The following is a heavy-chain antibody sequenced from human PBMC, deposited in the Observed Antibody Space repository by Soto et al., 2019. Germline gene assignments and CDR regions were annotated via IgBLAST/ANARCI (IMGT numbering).Heavy chain of an antibody. D-gene: IGHD5-18*01. V-gene: IGHV1-8*01. CDR2: MNPNSGNT. CDR1: GYTFTGYD. J-gene: IGHJ6*02. CDR3: ARGRVQLWTEAYYYYGMDV. Sequence: ASVKVSCKASGYTFTGYDINWVRQATGQGLEWMGWMNPNSGNTGYAQKFQGRVTMTRNTSISTAYMELSSLRSEDTAVYYCARGRVQLWTEAYYYYGMDVWGQGTTVTVSS.